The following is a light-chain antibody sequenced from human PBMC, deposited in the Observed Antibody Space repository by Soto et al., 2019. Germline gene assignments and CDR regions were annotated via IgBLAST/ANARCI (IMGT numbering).Light chain of an antibody. Sequence: EVVMTQSPATLSVSPGERATLSCRASQSVSSSLAWYQQKPGQAPRLLIYGASTRATGIPARFSGSGSGTEFTLTIRSLQSEDFAVYYCQQYNIWPPLTFGGGNKVEIK. V-gene: IGKV3-15*01. J-gene: IGKJ4*01. CDR2: GAS. CDR3: QQYNIWPPLT. CDR1: QSVSSS.